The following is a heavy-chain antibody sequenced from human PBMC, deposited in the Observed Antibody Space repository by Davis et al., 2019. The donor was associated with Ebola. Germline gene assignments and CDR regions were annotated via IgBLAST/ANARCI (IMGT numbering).Heavy chain of an antibody. J-gene: IGHJ5*02. CDR1: GGTFSSYA. CDR2: IIPIFGTA. D-gene: IGHD3-10*01. V-gene: IGHV1-69*13. Sequence: AASVKVSCKASGGTFSSYAISWVRQAPGQGLEWMGGIIPIFGTANYAQKFQGRVTITADESTSTAYMELSSLRSEDTAVYYCARAHPLWFRELFRGFDPWGQGTLVTVSS. CDR3: ARAHPLWFRELFRGFDP.